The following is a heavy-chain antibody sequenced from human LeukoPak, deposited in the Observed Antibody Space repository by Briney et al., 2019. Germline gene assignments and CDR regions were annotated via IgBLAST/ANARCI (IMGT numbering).Heavy chain of an antibody. D-gene: IGHD6-19*01. CDR3: ARGRSYYGMDV. Sequence: RTYYRSKWYNDYAVSVKSRITINPDTSKNQFSLQLNSVTPEDTAVYYCARGRSYYGMDVWGQGTTVTVSS. CDR2: TYYRSKWYN. V-gene: IGHV6-1*01. J-gene: IGHJ6*02.